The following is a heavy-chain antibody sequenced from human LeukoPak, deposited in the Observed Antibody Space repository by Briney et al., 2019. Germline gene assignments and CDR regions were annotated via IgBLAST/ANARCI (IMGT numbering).Heavy chain of an antibody. V-gene: IGHV4-59*11. D-gene: IGHD3-22*01. J-gene: IGHJ6*03. CDR3: ARDIFAPQDSSGSTPYYYMDV. CDR2: IYGSGST. Sequence: SETLSLTCTVSGGFISSHYWSWIRQPPGKGLEWIGYIYGSGSTNYNPSLKSRVTISVDTSKNQFSLKLSSVTAADTAVYYCARDIFAPQDSSGSTPYYYMDVWGKGTTVTVSS. CDR1: GGFISSHY.